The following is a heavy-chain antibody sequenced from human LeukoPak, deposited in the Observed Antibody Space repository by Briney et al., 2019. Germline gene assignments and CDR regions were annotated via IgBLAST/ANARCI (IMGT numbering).Heavy chain of an antibody. CDR1: GGSISSSSYY. Sequence: SSETLSLTCTVSGGSISSSSYYWGWIRQPPGKGLEWIGSIYYSGSTYYNPSLKSRVTISVDTSKNQFSLKLSSVTAADTAVYYCARQTGIAAAGLFGYYYGMDVWGQGTTVTVSS. CDR3: ARQTGIAAAGLFGYYYGMDV. J-gene: IGHJ6*02. D-gene: IGHD6-13*01. CDR2: IYYSGST. V-gene: IGHV4-39*01.